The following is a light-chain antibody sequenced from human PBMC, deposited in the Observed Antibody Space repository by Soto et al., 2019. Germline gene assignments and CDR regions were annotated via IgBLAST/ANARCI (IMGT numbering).Light chain of an antibody. J-gene: IGKJ1*01. Sequence: ELVLTQSPATLSLSPGERDTLSCRASQSVSSYLAWYQQKPGQAPRLLIYDASNRATGIPARFSGSGSGTDFTLTISSLEPEDFATYYCQQDYNYPRTFGQGTKVDIK. V-gene: IGKV3-11*01. CDR2: DAS. CDR3: QQDYNYPRT. CDR1: QSVSSY.